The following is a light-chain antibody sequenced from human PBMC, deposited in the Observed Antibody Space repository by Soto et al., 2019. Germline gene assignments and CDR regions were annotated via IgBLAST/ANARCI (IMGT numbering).Light chain of an antibody. J-gene: IGKJ5*01. CDR1: QGISIY. V-gene: IGKV1-27*01. Sequence: DIQMTQSPSSLSASVGDRVTIACRASQGISIYLAWYQQKPGKVPQLLIYDASTLQSGVPSRFSGSGSGTDFTLTISSLQSEDFAVYYCQQYSNWPPSITFGQGTRLEIK. CDR2: DAS. CDR3: QQYSNWPPSIT.